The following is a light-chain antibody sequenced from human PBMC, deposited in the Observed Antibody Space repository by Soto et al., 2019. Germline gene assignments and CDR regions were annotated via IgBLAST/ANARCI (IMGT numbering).Light chain of an antibody. V-gene: IGKV3-20*01. J-gene: IGKJ1*01. CDR1: QSINNNY. Sequence: EIVLTQSPGTLSLSPGERATLSYSASQSINNNYLAWYQQKRGQAPRLLIYGASSRATGIPDRFSGSGSGTDFTLTISRLEPEDFAVYYCQQSGGSPRTFGQGTKVEIK. CDR2: GAS. CDR3: QQSGGSPRT.